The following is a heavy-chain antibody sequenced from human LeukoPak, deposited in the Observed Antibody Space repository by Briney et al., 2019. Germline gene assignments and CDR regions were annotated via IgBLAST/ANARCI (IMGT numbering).Heavy chain of an antibody. J-gene: IGHJ6*02. D-gene: IGHD6-6*01. Sequence: GGSLRLSCAAFGFTFSSYWIHWVRQAPGKGPVWVSRINSDGRSTTYADPVKGRFTISRDSAKNTVYLQMNSLRAEDTAVYYCVRGGGADRPYGLDVWGQGTTVTVSS. CDR3: VRGGGADRPYGLDV. CDR1: GFTFSSYW. V-gene: IGHV3-74*01. CDR2: INSDGRST.